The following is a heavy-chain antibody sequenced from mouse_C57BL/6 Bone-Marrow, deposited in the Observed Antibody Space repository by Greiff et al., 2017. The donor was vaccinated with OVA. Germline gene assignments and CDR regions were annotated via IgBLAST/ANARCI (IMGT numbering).Heavy chain of an antibody. D-gene: IGHD2-5*01. V-gene: IGHV5-17*01. Sequence: EVKLQESGGGLVKPGGSLKLSCAASGFTFSDYGMHWVRQAPEKGLEWVAYISSGSSTIYYADTVKGRFTISRDNAKNTLFLQMTSLRSEDTAMYYCAREGIAYYSNFLFDYWGQGTTLTVSS. CDR3: AREGIAYYSNFLFDY. J-gene: IGHJ2*01. CDR2: ISSGSSTI. CDR1: GFTFSDYG.